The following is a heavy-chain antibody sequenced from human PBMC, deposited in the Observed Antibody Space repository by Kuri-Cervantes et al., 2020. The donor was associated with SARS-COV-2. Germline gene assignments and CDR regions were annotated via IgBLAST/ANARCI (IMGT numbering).Heavy chain of an antibody. Sequence: SGSLSLSCTVSGGSISSSSYYWGWIRQPPGKGLEWIGSIYYSGSTYYNPSLKSRVTISVDTSKNQFSLKLSSVTAADTAVYYCERHQQNRGRPYYFDHWGLGTLVTVSS. D-gene: IGHD1-14*01. CDR1: GGSISSSSYY. J-gene: IGHJ4*02. V-gene: IGHV4-39*01. CDR2: IYYSGST. CDR3: ERHQQNRGRPYYFDH.